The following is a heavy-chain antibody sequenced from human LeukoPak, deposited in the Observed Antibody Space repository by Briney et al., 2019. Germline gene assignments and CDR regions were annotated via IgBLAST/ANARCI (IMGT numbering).Heavy chain of an antibody. V-gene: IGHV4-59*12. CDR1: GGSISSYY. CDR3: ARGLGSSGY. D-gene: IGHD6-6*01. Sequence: SETLSLTCTVSGGSISSYYWSWIRQPPGKGLEWSGYIYYSGSTNYNPSLKSPVTISVDTSKNPFSLKARSVTAADTAVYYCARGLGSSGYWGQGTLVTVSS. CDR2: IYYSGST. J-gene: IGHJ4*02.